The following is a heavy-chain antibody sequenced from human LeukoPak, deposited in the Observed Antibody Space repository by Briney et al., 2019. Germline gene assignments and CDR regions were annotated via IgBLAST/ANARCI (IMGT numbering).Heavy chain of an antibody. D-gene: IGHD3-3*01. V-gene: IGHV3-66*01. Sequence: GGSLRLSCAAPGFTVSSNYMSWVRQAPGKGLEWVSVIYSGGSTYYADSVKGRSTISRDNPKNTLYLQMNSLRAEDTAVYYCARANYDFRQPFDYWGQGTLVTVSS. CDR1: GFTVSSNY. CDR3: ARANYDFRQPFDY. J-gene: IGHJ4*02. CDR2: IYSGGST.